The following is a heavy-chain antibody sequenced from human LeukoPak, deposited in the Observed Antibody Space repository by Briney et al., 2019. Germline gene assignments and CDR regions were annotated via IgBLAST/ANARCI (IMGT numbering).Heavy chain of an antibody. CDR1: GFTFSSYA. V-gene: IGHV3-23*01. J-gene: IGHJ4*02. Sequence: PGGSVRLSCAASGFTFSSYAMSWVRQAPGKGLEWVSSISNSGGSKYYADSVKGRFTISRDNSKNTLYLQMNSLGAEDTAVYYCAKDRVATSDYWGQGTLVTVSS. CDR2: ISNSGGSK. D-gene: IGHD5-12*01. CDR3: AKDRVATSDY.